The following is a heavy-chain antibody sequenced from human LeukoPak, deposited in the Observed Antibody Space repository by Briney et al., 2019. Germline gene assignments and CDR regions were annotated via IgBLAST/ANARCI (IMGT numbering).Heavy chain of an antibody. V-gene: IGHV3-7*01. J-gene: IGHJ4*02. Sequence: GGSLRLSCAASGFTFSSYWMSWVRQAPGKGLEWVANIKQDGSEKYYVDSVKGRFTISRDNSKNTLYLQMGSLRAEDMAVYYCARGGIVGAHYYFDYWGQGTLVTVSS. D-gene: IGHD1-26*01. CDR2: IKQDGSEK. CDR1: GFTFSSYW. CDR3: ARGGIVGAHYYFDY.